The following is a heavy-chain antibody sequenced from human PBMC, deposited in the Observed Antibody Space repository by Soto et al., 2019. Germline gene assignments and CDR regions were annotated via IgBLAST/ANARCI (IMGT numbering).Heavy chain of an antibody. CDR3: ARATGYCSGGNCYYYGLDV. Sequence: QLQLVQSGAEVKKPGASVKVSCKASGYTFTFFDINWVRQAPGQGLEWMGWMNSKTANTGYAQKFQGRVTMTRDTSINTAYLELTSLRSEDTAVYYCARATGYCSGGNCYYYGLDVWGQGTTVTVSS. CDR1: GYTFTFFD. D-gene: IGHD2-15*01. V-gene: IGHV1-8*01. J-gene: IGHJ6*02. CDR2: MNSKTANT.